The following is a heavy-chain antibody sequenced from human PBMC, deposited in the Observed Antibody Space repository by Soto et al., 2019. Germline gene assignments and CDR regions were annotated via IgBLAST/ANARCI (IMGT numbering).Heavy chain of an antibody. CDR2: ISGSGGST. V-gene: IGHV3-23*01. D-gene: IGHD4-17*01. Sequence: EVQLLESGGGLVQPGGSLRLSCAASGFTFSSYAMSWVRQAPGKGLEWVSAISGSGGSTYYADSVKGRFTISRDNSKNTLYLQMNSLRAEDTAVYYSAKAPDYGDYEGWFDPWGQGTLVTVSS. CDR1: GFTFSSYA. J-gene: IGHJ5*02. CDR3: AKAPDYGDYEGWFDP.